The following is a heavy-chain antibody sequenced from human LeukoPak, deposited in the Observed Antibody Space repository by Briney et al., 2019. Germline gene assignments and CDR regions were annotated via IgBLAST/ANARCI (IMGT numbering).Heavy chain of an antibody. CDR3: ARDIAVAGYYFDY. V-gene: IGHV3-33*01. CDR1: GFSFSNYG. CDR2: IWYDGSKK. J-gene: IGHJ4*02. Sequence: QPGRSLRLSCAASGFSFSNYGFHWVRQAPGKGLEWVAVIWYDGSKKYYADSVKGRFTISRDNSKNTLYLQMNSLRAEDTAVYYCARDIAVAGYYFDYWGRGTLVTVSS. D-gene: IGHD6-19*01.